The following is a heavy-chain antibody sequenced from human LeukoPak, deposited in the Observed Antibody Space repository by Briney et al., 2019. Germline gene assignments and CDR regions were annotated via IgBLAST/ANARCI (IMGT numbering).Heavy chain of an antibody. V-gene: IGHV4-4*02. CDR1: GGSISSSNW. Sequence: SETLSLTCAVSGGSISSSNWWSWVRQPPGKGLEWIREIYHSGSTNYNLSLKSRVTISVDKSKNQFSLKLSSVTAADTAVYYCARAPEYCSGGSCYASDYWGQGTLVTVSS. J-gene: IGHJ4*02. CDR2: IYHSGST. CDR3: ARAPEYCSGGSCYASDY. D-gene: IGHD2-15*01.